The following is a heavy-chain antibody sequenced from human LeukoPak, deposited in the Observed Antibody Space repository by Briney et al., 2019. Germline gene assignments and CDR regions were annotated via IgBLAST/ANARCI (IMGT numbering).Heavy chain of an antibody. D-gene: IGHD6-13*01. CDR1: GLTFSSYS. Sequence: GGSLRLSCAASGLTFSSYSMNWVRQAPGKGLEWVSSISSSSSYIYYADSVKGRFTISRDNAKNSLYLQMNSLRAEDTAVYYCARGPAAVGSYWGQGTLVAVSS. CDR3: ARGPAAVGSY. CDR2: ISSSSSYI. J-gene: IGHJ4*02. V-gene: IGHV3-21*01.